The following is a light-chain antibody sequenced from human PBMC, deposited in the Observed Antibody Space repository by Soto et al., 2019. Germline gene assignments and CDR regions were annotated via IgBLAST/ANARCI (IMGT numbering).Light chain of an antibody. Sequence: EIVLTQSPATLSLSPGERATLSFGAIQSVSSSYLAWYQQKPGLAPRLLIYDASSRATGIPARFSGSGSGTDFTLTISRLQSEDFAVYYCQQYNNWPPWTFGQGTKVDIK. CDR2: DAS. CDR1: QSVSSSY. J-gene: IGKJ1*01. CDR3: QQYNNWPPWT. V-gene: IGKV3D-20*01.